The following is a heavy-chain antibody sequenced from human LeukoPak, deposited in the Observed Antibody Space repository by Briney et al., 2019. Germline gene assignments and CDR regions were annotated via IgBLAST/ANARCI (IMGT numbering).Heavy chain of an antibody. D-gene: IGHD2-15*01. J-gene: IGHJ4*02. CDR3: ARGGCSGGSCPYPYYFDY. CDR2: IYTSGST. CDR1: GGSISSGSYY. V-gene: IGHV4-61*02. Sequence: SETLSLTCTVSGGSISSGSYYWSWIRQPAGTGLEWIGRIYTSGSTNYNPSLKSRVTISVDTSKNQFSLKLSSVTAADTAVYYCARGGCSGGSCPYPYYFDYWGQGTLVTVSS.